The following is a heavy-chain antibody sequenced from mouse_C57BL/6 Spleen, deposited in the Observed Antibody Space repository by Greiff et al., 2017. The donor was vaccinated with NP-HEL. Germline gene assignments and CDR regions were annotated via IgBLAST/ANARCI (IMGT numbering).Heavy chain of an antibody. J-gene: IGHJ2*01. CDR3: ARTGSRGYFDY. CDR2: IHPNSGST. Sequence: QVQLQQSGAELVKPGASVKLSCKASGYTFTSYWMHWVKQRPGQGLEWIGMIHPNSGSTNYNEKFKSKATLTVDKSSSTAYMQLSSLTSEDSAVYYCARTGSRGYFDYWGQGTTLTVSS. CDR1: GYTFTSYW. D-gene: IGHD1-1*01. V-gene: IGHV1-64*01.